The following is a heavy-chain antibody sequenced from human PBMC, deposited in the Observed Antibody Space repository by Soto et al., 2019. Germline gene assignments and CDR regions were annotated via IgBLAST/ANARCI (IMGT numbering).Heavy chain of an antibody. CDR3: ARETGENWTYEAH. CDR1: GAYISYFS. Sequence: KSSETLSLTCRVSGAYISYFSWSWIRQPAGKGLEWIGRITINGNTQKNPSFKSRVTMSIDTSRNHFSLNLQSATAADTALYYCARETGENWTYEAHWDPGTLVTVSS. CDR2: ITINGNT. D-gene: IGHD1-7*01. V-gene: IGHV4-4*07. J-gene: IGHJ1*01.